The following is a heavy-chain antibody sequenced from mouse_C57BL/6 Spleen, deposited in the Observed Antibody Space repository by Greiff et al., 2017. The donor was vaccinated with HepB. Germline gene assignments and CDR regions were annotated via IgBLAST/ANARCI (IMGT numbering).Heavy chain of an antibody. CDR3: ARLEFRSYYYAIDY. V-gene: IGHV1-69*01. CDR2: IDPSDSYT. J-gene: IGHJ4*01. CDR1: GYTFTSYW. Sequence: QVQLQQPGAELVMPGASVKLSCKASGYTFTSYWMHWVKQRPGQGLEWIGEIDPSDSYTNYNQKFKGKSTLTVDKSSSTAYMQLSSLTSEDSAVYYCARLEFRSYYYAIDYWGQGTSVTVSS.